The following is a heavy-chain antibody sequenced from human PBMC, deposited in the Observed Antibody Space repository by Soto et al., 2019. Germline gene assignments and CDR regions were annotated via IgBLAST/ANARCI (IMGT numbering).Heavy chain of an antibody. D-gene: IGHD6-19*01. Sequence: GESLRLSCSASGFTFNSYAMHWFRQAPGKGLEFVSAISSYGADTYYADSVKGRFAISRDNSKNTLYLQMSSLRAEDTALYYCVKEGYMRSDWYGQFDYWGQGALVTVSS. CDR3: VKEGYMRSDWYGQFDY. J-gene: IGHJ4*02. V-gene: IGHV3-64D*06. CDR2: ISSYGADT. CDR1: GFTFNSYA.